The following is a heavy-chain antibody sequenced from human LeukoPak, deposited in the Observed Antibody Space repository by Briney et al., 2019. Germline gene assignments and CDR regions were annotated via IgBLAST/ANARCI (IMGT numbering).Heavy chain of an antibody. V-gene: IGHV4-31*03. J-gene: IGHJ4*02. D-gene: IGHD6-13*01. Sequence: SETLSLTCTVSGGSISSGGYYWSWLRQHPGRGLEWIGYIYYSGSTYYNPSLKSRVTISVDTSKNQFYLQLSSVTAADTAVYYCARGEWAAGTNYWGQGTLVTVSS. CDR1: GGSISSGGYY. CDR3: ARGEWAAGTNY. CDR2: IYYSGST.